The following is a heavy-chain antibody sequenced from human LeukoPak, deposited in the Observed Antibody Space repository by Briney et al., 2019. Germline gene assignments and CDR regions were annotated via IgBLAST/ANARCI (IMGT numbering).Heavy chain of an antibody. J-gene: IGHJ4*02. V-gene: IGHV1-69*13. Sequence: SVKVSCKASGYTFTSYGISWVRQAPGQGLEWMGGIIPIFGTANYAQKFQGRVTITADESTSTAYMELSSLRSEDTAVYYCASNRPCGSCYDLFYWGQGTLVTVSS. CDR2: IIPIFGTA. CDR3: ASNRPCGSCYDLFY. D-gene: IGHD2-15*01. CDR1: GYTFTSYG.